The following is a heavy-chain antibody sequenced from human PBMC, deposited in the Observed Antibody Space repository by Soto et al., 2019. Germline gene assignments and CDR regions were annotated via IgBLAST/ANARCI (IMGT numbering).Heavy chain of an antibody. J-gene: IGHJ5*02. V-gene: IGHV3-23*01. Sequence: GGSLRLSCAASGFTFSSYAMSWVRQAPGKELEWVSAISGSGGSTYYADSVKGRFTISRDNSKNTLYLQMNSLRAEDTAVYYCAKDSLFAEQWLDINWFDPWGQGTLVTVSS. CDR1: GFTFSSYA. CDR2: ISGSGGST. D-gene: IGHD6-19*01. CDR3: AKDSLFAEQWLDINWFDP.